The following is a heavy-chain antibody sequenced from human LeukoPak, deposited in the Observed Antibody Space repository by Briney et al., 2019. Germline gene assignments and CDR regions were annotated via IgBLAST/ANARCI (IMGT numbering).Heavy chain of an antibody. D-gene: IGHD3-10*01. CDR2: IIPILGIA. V-gene: IGHV1-69*04. CDR1: GGTFSSYA. J-gene: IGHJ4*02. CDR3: ARASAGVYYFDY. Sequence: SVKVSCKASGGTFSSYAISWVRQAPGQGLEWMGRIIPILGIANYAQKFQGRVTITADKSTSTAYMELSSLRSEDTAVYYCARASAGVYYFDYWGQGTLVTVSS.